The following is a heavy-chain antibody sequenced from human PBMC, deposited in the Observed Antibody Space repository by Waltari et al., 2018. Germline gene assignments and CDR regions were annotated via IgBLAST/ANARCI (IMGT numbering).Heavy chain of an antibody. J-gene: IGHJ4*02. D-gene: IGHD6-13*01. CDR2: VNPNSGNT. CDR1: GDLFTSYV. CDR3: ARGPHLVPDY. V-gene: IGHV1-8*01. Sequence: QEQLVQAGAEVKKPGASVKVSCQASGDLFTSYVINWGRQATGQGLEWIGWVNPNSGNTGYAQKFQGRVTMTRNTSMSTAYMELSSLRSEDTAVYYCARGPHLVPDYWGQGTLVTVSS.